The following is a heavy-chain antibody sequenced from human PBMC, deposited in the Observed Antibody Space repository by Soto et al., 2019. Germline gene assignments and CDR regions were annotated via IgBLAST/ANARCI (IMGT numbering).Heavy chain of an antibody. CDR2: INHSGST. Sequence: SETLSLTCAVYGGSFSGYYWSWIRQPPGKGLEWIGEINHSGSTNYNPSLKSRVTISVDTSKNQFSLKLSSVTAADTAVYYCARGSGICSGGSCYPNWFDPWGQGTLVTVSS. J-gene: IGHJ5*02. V-gene: IGHV4-34*01. CDR1: GGSFSGYY. CDR3: ARGSGICSGGSCYPNWFDP. D-gene: IGHD2-15*01.